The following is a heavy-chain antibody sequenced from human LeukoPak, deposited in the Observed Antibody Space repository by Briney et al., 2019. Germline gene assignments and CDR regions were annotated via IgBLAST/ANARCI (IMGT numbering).Heavy chain of an antibody. D-gene: IGHD3-10*01. J-gene: IGHJ4*02. CDR3: AGSSYGSGRYGGYYFDY. V-gene: IGHV4-38-2*02. CDR1: GYSISSGYY. Sequence: SETLSLTCTVSGYSISSGYYWGWIRQPPGKGLEWIGSIYHSGSTYYNPSLKSRVTISVDTSKNQFSLKLSSVTAADTAVYYCAGSSYGSGRYGGYYFDYWGQGTLVTVSS. CDR2: IYHSGST.